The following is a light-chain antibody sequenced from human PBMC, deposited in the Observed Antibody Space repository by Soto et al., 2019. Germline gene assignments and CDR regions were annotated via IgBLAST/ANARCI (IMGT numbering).Light chain of an antibody. CDR2: DVS. J-gene: IGLJ2*01. V-gene: IGLV2-14*01. CDR3: SSYTSSSTLV. Sequence: QSALTQPASVSGSPGQSITISCTGTSSDVGGYNYVSWYQQHPGKAPKLMIYDVSTRPSGVSNRFSGSKSGNTASLTISGRQAEDEADYYGSSYTSSSTLVFGGGTKVTVL. CDR1: SSDVGGYNY.